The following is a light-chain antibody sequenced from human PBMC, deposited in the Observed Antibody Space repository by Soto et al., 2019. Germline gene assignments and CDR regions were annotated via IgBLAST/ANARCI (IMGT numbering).Light chain of an antibody. J-gene: IGLJ2*01. V-gene: IGLV2-14*01. CDR3: TSYTNSGIPKVV. Sequence: QSALTQPASVSGSPGQSITISCTGTSSDVGGYNYVSWYQQHPGKAPKLMIYEVSNRPSGVSNRFSGSKSGNTASLTISGLKTEDDAVYYCTSYTNSGIPKVVFGGGIKMTVL. CDR1: SSDVGGYNY. CDR2: EVS.